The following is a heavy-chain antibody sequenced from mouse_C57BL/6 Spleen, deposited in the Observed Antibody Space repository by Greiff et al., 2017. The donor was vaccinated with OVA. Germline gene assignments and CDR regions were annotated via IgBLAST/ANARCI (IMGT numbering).Heavy chain of an antibody. CDR1: GYTFTSYW. J-gene: IGHJ1*03. CDR3: ARWITRGYFDV. D-gene: IGHD1-1*01. V-gene: IGHV1-69*01. Sequence: QVQLHQPGAELVMPGASVKLSCKASGYTFTSYWMHWVKQRPGQGLEWIGEIDPSDSYTNYNQKFKGKSTLTVDKSSSTAYMQLSSLTSEDSAVYYCARWITRGYFDVWGTGTTVTFSS. CDR2: IDPSDSYT.